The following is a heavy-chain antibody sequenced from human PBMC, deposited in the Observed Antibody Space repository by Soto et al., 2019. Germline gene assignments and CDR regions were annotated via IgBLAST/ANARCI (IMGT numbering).Heavy chain of an antibody. CDR1: GFTFNGAW. Sequence: VQLVESGGGLVEPGGSLRLSCAASGFTFNGAWMNWVRQAPGKGLEWVGRVKSKVDGGSIDYAAPVRGRFTISRDDSRNTVDLQMNSLSAEDSAMYYCSADLPDWGAYAFDYWGQGTLVTVSS. J-gene: IGHJ4*02. CDR2: VKSKVDGGSI. D-gene: IGHD3-16*01. V-gene: IGHV3-15*07. CDR3: SADLPDWGAYAFDY.